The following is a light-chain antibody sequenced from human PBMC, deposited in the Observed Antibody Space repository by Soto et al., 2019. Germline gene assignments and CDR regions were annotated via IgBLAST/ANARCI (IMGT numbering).Light chain of an antibody. Sequence: DIQLTQSTTFLSASLGDRFTITCLASQGISSYLAWYQQKPGKAPKFLIYAASTLQSGVPSRFSGSGSGTEFTLTISSLQPEDFATYYCQQLNSYPITFGQGTRLEIK. CDR3: QQLNSYPIT. CDR2: AAS. J-gene: IGKJ5*01. CDR1: QGISSY. V-gene: IGKV1-9*01.